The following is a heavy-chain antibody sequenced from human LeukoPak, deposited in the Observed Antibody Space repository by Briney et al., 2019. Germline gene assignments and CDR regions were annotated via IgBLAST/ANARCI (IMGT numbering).Heavy chain of an antibody. J-gene: IGHJ4*02. CDR1: GFTFSSYG. D-gene: IGHD6-13*01. CDR2: ISYDGSNK. V-gene: IGHV3-30*18. Sequence: GRSLRLSCAASGFTFSSYGMHWVRQAPGKGLEWVAVISYDGSNKYYADSVKGRFTISRDNSKNTLYLQMNSLRAEDTAVYYCAKGIAAAGTCFDYWGQGTLVTVSS. CDR3: AKGIAAAGTCFDY.